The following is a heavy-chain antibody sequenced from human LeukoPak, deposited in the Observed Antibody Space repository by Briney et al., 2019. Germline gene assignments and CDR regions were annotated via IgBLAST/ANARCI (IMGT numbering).Heavy chain of an antibody. J-gene: IGHJ6*03. V-gene: IGHV3-48*03. CDR2: ISSSGSTI. CDR3: AELGITMIGGV. Sequence: PGGSLRLSCAASVFTFSSYEMNWGRQAPGKGLEWVSYISSSGSTIYYADSVKGRFTISRDNAKNSLYLQMNSLRAEDTAVYYCAELGITMIGGVWGKGTTVTVSS. CDR1: VFTFSSYE. D-gene: IGHD3-10*02.